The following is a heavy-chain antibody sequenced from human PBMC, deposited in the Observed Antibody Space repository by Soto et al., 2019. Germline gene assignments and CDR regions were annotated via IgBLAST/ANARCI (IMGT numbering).Heavy chain of an antibody. J-gene: IGHJ5*02. V-gene: IGHV4-4*07. CDR3: VRDGTKTLRDWFDP. D-gene: IGHD1-1*01. CDR1: GASISGFY. Sequence: SETLSLTCTVSGASISGFYWSWIRKSAGKGLEWIGRIYATGTTDYNPSLKSRVMMSVDTSKKQFSLKLRSVTAADTSVYYCVRDGTKTLRDWFDPWGQGISVTVS. CDR2: IYATGTT.